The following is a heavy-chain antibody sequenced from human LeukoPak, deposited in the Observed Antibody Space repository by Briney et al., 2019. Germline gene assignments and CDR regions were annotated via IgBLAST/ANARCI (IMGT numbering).Heavy chain of an antibody. CDR2: MSYDGISK. V-gene: IGHV3-30*18. Sequence: GGSLRLSCAASGFTFRNSGMHWVRQAPGKGLEWVSFMSYDGISKYYTDSVKGRFTISRDNSKNTLYLQMNSLRAEDTAVYYCAKSGGSGWFELDYWGQGTLVTVSS. CDR3: AKSGGSGWFELDY. J-gene: IGHJ4*02. CDR1: GFTFRNSG. D-gene: IGHD6-19*01.